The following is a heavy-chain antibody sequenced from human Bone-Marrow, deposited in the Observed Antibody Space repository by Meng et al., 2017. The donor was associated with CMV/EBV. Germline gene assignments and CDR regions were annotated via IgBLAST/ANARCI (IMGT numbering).Heavy chain of an antibody. CDR1: GFTFSSYG. J-gene: IGHJ4*02. D-gene: IGHD3-9*01. V-gene: IGHV3-48*04. CDR2: ISSSSSTI. Sequence: GESLKISCAASGFTFSSYGMHWVRQAPGKGLEWVSYISSSSSTIYYADSVKGRFTISRDNAKNSLYLQMNSLRAEDTAVYYCARDRGDVLRYFDWLPYPNDYWGQGTLVTVSS. CDR3: ARDRGDVLRYFDWLPYPNDY.